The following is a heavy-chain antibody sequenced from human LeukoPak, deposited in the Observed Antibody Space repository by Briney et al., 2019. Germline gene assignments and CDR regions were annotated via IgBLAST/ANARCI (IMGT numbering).Heavy chain of an antibody. Sequence: GASVKVSCKASGGTFSSDAISWVRQAPGQGLEWKGGIIAYNGNTNYAQKLQGRVTMTTDTSTSTAYMELRSLRSDDTAVYYCARVRRGYSYGRDFDYWGQGTLVTVSS. CDR2: IIAYNGNT. CDR1: GGTFSSDA. V-gene: IGHV1-18*01. J-gene: IGHJ4*02. CDR3: ARVRRGYSYGRDFDY. D-gene: IGHD5-18*01.